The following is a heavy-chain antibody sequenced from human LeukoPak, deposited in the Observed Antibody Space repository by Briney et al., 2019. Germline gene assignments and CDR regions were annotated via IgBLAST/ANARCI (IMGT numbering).Heavy chain of an antibody. J-gene: IGHJ4*02. D-gene: IGHD4-17*01. Sequence: PGRSLRLSCAASGFTFRSYGMHWVRQAPGKGLEWVAVIWYDGSNKYYEDSVKGRFTISRDNSNNTVYLQMNSLRAEDTAVYYCAKEGDYGDYVIDYWGQGTLVTVSS. CDR1: GFTFRSYG. CDR3: AKEGDYGDYVIDY. CDR2: IWYDGSNK. V-gene: IGHV3-33*06.